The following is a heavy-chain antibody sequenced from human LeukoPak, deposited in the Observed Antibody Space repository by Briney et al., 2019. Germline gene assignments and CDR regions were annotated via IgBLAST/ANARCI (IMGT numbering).Heavy chain of an antibody. CDR2: FDPEDGET. J-gene: IGHJ4*02. D-gene: IGHD2-2*01. Sequence: ASVKVSCKVPGYTLTELSMHWVRQAPGKGLEWMGGFDPEDGETIYAQKFQGRVTMTEDTSTDTAYMELSSLRSEDTAVYYCATGNPHIVVVPAATWDYYFDYWGQGTLVTVSS. V-gene: IGHV1-24*01. CDR3: ATGNPHIVVVPAATWDYYFDY. CDR1: GYTLTELS.